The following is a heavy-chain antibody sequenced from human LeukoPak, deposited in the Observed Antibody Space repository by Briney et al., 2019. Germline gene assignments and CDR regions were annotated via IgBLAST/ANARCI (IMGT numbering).Heavy chain of an antibody. J-gene: IGHJ6*03. CDR3: ARDRHVPGLYYYYMDV. D-gene: IGHD6-6*01. Sequence: SGGSLRLSCAASGFTFSSYSMNWVRQAPGKGLEWVSYISSSSATIFYADSVKGRFTISRDNAKNSLYLQMNSLRPEDTAVYFCARDRHVPGLYYYYMDVWGKGTTVTVSS. V-gene: IGHV3-48*01. CDR1: GFTFSSYS. CDR2: ISSSSATI.